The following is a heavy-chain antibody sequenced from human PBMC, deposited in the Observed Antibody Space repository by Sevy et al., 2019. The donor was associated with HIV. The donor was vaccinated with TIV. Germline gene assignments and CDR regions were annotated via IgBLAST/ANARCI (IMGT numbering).Heavy chain of an antibody. CDR1: GFTFSSYW. V-gene: IGHV3-7*01. J-gene: IGHJ4*02. Sequence: GGSPRLSCAASGFTFSSYWMSWVRQAPGKGLEWVANIKQDGSEKYYVDSVKGRFTISRDNAKNSLYLQMNSLRAEDTAVYYCARVRGYSYGYVDYWGQGTLVTVSS. D-gene: IGHD5-18*01. CDR3: ARVRGYSYGYVDY. CDR2: IKQDGSEK.